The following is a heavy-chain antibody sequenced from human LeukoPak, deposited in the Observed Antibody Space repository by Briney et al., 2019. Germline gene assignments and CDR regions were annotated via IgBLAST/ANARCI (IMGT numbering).Heavy chain of an antibody. V-gene: IGHV3-74*01. J-gene: IGHJ3*02. Sequence: GGSLRLSCAASGFTFSSYWMHWVRQAPGKGLVWVSRIKSDGSTTTYADSVKGRFTISRDNAKNTLYLQMNSLRAEDTAVYYCARGSRNTVTPVAASFDIWGQGTMVTVSS. CDR2: IKSDGSTT. CDR1: GFTFSSYW. CDR3: ARGSRNTVTPVAASFDI. D-gene: IGHD4-17*01.